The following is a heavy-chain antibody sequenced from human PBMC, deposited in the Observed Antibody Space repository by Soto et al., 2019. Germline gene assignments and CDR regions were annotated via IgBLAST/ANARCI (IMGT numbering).Heavy chain of an antibody. V-gene: IGHV4-34*01. D-gene: IGHD2-15*01. J-gene: IGHJ6*02. Sequence: SETLSLTCAVYGGSFSGYYWSWIRQPPGKGLEWIGEINHSGSTNYNPSLKSRVTISVDTSKNQFSLKLSSVTAADTAVYYCARGPYCSGGSCPRYGMDVWGQGTTVTVSS. CDR1: GGSFSGYY. CDR3: ARGPYCSGGSCPRYGMDV. CDR2: INHSGST.